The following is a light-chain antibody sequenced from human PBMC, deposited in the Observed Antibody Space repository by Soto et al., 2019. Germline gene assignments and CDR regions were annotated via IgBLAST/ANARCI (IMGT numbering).Light chain of an antibody. CDR1: SSDDGGYNY. V-gene: IGLV2-14*01. CDR2: EVS. Sequence: QSGLTQPASVSGSPGQSITISCTGTSSDDGGYNYVSWYQQHPGKAPKLMIYEVSKRPSGVSNRFSGSKSGNTASLTISGLQAEDEADYCCSSYTSSSTWVFGGGTKLPVL. CDR3: SSYTSSSTWV. J-gene: IGLJ3*02.